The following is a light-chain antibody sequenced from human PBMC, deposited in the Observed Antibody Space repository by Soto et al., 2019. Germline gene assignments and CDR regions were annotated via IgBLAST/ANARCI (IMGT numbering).Light chain of an antibody. CDR3: QQYGSSPTWT. CDR1: QSVSSIY. CDR2: GAS. J-gene: IGKJ1*01. V-gene: IGKV3-20*01. Sequence: EIVLTQSPGTLSLSPGERATLSCRASQSVSSIYLAWYQQKPGQAPRLLIYGASTRASGIPDRFSGSGSGTDFTLTISRLEPEDSAVYYCQQYGSSPTWTFGQGTKVAIK.